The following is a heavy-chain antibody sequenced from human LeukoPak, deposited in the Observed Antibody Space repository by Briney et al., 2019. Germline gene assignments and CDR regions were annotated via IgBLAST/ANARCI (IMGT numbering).Heavy chain of an antibody. J-gene: IGHJ5*02. Sequence: SETLSLTCTVSGGSISSSSYYWGWIRQPPGKGLEWIGSIYYSGSTYYNPSLKSRVTISVDTSKNQFSLKLSSVTAADTAVYYCARTWAARLFRRYNWFDPWGQGTLVTVSS. CDR1: GGSISSSSYY. CDR3: ARTWAARLFRRYNWFDP. CDR2: IYYSGST. D-gene: IGHD2-21*01. V-gene: IGHV4-39*07.